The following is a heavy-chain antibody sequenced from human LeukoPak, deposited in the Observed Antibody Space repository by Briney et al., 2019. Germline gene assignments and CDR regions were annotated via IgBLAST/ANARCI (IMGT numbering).Heavy chain of an antibody. CDR1: GFIFSTYV. CDR3: AKDLDQLFVTVNSY. CDR2: IGGSGRVT. Sequence: GGSLRLSCAASGFIFSTYVMSWVRQAPGKGLEWVSSIGGSGRVTYYADSVKGRFTISRDNSKNTLYLQMNSLRAEDTAVYYCAKDLDQLFVTVNSYWGQGTLVTVSS. J-gene: IGHJ4*02. D-gene: IGHD4-17*01. V-gene: IGHV3-23*01.